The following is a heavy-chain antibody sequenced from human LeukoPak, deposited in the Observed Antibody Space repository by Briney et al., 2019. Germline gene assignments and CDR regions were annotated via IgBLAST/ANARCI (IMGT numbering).Heavy chain of an antibody. Sequence: SETLPLLCTLSGVLISNYYWNWLRHPPGKGLEWIGYIYNSGRTNYTPSLKSRVTVSVDTSKNQFSLKLSSVTAADTAVYYCAKSNGYGLIDIWGQGTMVTVSS. CDR1: GVLISNYY. J-gene: IGHJ3*02. CDR2: IYNSGRT. D-gene: IGHD3-22*01. CDR3: AKSNGYGLIDI. V-gene: IGHV4-59*01.